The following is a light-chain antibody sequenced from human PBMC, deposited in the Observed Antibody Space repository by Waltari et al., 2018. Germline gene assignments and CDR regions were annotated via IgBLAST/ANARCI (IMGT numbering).Light chain of an antibody. J-gene: IGKJ4*01. V-gene: IGKV1-6*01. Sequence: IQMTQSPSALSAYVGDRVTISCRASQNIYSNLAWYKQKPGKAPKLLIYAASSLQSGIPSRFSGSGSGTDFTLTISSLQPEDSAAYYCQHYYDNPLTFGGGTKVEIK. CDR2: AAS. CDR1: QNIYSN. CDR3: QHYYDNPLT.